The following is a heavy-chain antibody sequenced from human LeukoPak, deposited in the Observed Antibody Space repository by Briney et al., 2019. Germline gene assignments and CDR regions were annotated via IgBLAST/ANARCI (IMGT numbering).Heavy chain of an antibody. V-gene: IGHV3-30-3*01. J-gene: IGHJ4*02. CDR3: ARARGVEYTSPPAFSY. Sequence: GGSLRLSCAASGFTFSSYAMHWVRQAPGKGLEGVAVISYDGSNKYYADSVKGRFTISRDNHTNTLYLPMNSLRPADTAVYYCARARGVEYTSPPAFSYCGQATLVTVYS. CDR1: GFTFSSYA. CDR2: ISYDGSNK. D-gene: IGHD6-6*01.